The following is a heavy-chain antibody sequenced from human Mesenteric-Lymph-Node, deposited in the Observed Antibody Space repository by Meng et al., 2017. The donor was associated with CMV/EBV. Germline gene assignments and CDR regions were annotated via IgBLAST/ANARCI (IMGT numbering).Heavy chain of an antibody. D-gene: IGHD3-3*01. CDR1: GFTVSSNY. Sequence: CAASGFTVSSNYMSWVRQAPGKGLEWVSVIYSGGSTYYADSVKGRFTISRDNSKNTLYLQMNSLRAEDTAVYYCASTDFWSGLLPTHWGQGTLVTVSS. J-gene: IGHJ4*02. CDR3: ASTDFWSGLLPTH. V-gene: IGHV3-66*02. CDR2: IYSGGST.